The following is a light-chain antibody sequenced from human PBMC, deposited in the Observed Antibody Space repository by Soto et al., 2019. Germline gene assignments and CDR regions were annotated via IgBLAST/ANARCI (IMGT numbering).Light chain of an antibody. V-gene: IGLV2-14*01. Sequence: QSALTQPASVSGSPGQSITISCTGTSSDVGGYGFVSWYQQHPGKAPKLLIYEVGNRPSGVSNRFSGSKSGNTASLTISGLQAGAEADYYCGSYTTTSALGLFGGGTKLTVL. J-gene: IGLJ3*02. CDR2: EVG. CDR1: SSDVGGYGF. CDR3: GSYTTTSALGL.